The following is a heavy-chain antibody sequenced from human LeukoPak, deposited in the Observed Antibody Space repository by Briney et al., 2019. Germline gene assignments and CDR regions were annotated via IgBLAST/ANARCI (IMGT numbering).Heavy chain of an antibody. J-gene: IGHJ5*02. V-gene: IGHV3-66*01. CDR2: IYSGGST. CDR1: GFVVSYNY. D-gene: IGHD1-26*01. Sequence: GGSMRLSCAASGFVVSYNYMSWVRQAPGKGLEWVSVIYSGGSTYYADSVKGRFTLSRDNSKNTVYLQMDSLRVEDTAVYYCARVKVGITYWFDPWGQGTLVTVSS. CDR3: ARVKVGITYWFDP.